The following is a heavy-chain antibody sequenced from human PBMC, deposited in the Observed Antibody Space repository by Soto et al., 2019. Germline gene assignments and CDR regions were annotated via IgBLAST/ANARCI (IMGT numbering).Heavy chain of an antibody. D-gene: IGHD3-22*01. CDR1: GGTFSSYT. CDR3: ASSVVYDSSGYYDY. V-gene: IGHV1-69*02. CDR2: IIPILGIA. Sequence: SVKVSCKASGGTFSSYTISWVRQAPGQGLEWMGRIIPILGIANYAQKFQGRVTITADKSTSTAYMELSSLRSEDTAVYYCASSVVYDSSGYYDYWGQGTLVTVSS. J-gene: IGHJ4*02.